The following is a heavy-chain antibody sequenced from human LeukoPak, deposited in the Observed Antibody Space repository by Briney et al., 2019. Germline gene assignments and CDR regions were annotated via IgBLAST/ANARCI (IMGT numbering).Heavy chain of an antibody. D-gene: IGHD3-3*01. V-gene: IGHV3-21*01. J-gene: IGHJ6*02. CDR2: ISSSSSYI. Sequence: GGSLRLSCAASGFTFSSYWMHWVRQAPGKGLEWVSSISSSSSYIYYADSVKGRFTISRDNAKNSLYLQMNSLRAEDTAVYYCAREDFGVVTVYYGMDVWGQGTTVTVSS. CDR3: AREDFGVVTVYYGMDV. CDR1: GFTFSSYW.